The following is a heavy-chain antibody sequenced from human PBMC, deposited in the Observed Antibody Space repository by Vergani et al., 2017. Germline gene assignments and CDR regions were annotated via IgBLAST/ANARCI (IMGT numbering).Heavy chain of an antibody. CDR1: GFTFSTYA. D-gene: IGHD2-21*01. CDR3: VREGSYCGSTTCRNPSYVYYYHMDV. Sequence: QVQLVESGGGVGQPGRSLRLSCTSSGFTFSTYAMHWVRQAPGKGLEWVAIIYYDGSKKYYADSVKGRFTISRDNSRNTLDLLMSSLRAEDTAIYYCVREGSYCGSTTCRNPSYVYYYHMDVWGEGTTVTVSS. CDR2: IYYDGSKK. J-gene: IGHJ6*03. V-gene: IGHV3-33*01.